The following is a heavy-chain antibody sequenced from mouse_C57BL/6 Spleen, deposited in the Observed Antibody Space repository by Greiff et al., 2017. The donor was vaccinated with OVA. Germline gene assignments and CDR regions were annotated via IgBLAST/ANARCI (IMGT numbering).Heavy chain of an antibody. CDR2: IHPNSGST. D-gene: IGHD1-1*01. CDR3: ARVNYGSSYRYFDV. CDR1: GYTFTSYW. Sequence: VQLQQPGAELVKPGASVTLSCKASGYTFTSYWMHWVKQRPGQGLEWIGMIHPNSGSTNYNEKFKSKVTLTVDKSSSTAYMQLSSLTSEDSAVYYCARVNYGSSYRYFDVWGTGTTVTVSS. V-gene: IGHV1-64*01. J-gene: IGHJ1*03.